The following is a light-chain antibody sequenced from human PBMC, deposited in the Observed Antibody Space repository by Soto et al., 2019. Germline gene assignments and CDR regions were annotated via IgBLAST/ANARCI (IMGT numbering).Light chain of an antibody. Sequence: IVLTQSPGTLSLSPGERVTLSCRASQTVINNYLGWYQQKPGQAPRLLIYDASSRATGIPDRFRGSGSETDFTLTISRLEPEDFAVYYCHQYYISPLTFGGGTRVEIK. J-gene: IGKJ4*01. V-gene: IGKV3-20*01. CDR3: HQYYISPLT. CDR1: QTVINNY. CDR2: DAS.